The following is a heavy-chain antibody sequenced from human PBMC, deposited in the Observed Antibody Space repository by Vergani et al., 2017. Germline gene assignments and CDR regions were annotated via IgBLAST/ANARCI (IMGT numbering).Heavy chain of an antibody. V-gene: IGHV3-33*01. CDR1: GFTFSSYG. Sequence: QVQLVESGGGVVQPGRSLRLSCAASGFTFSSYGMHWVRQAPGKGLEWVAVIWYDGSNKYYADSVKGRFTISRDNSKNTLYLQMNRLRAEDTAVYYCARGPLTAIGLGAFDIWGQGTMVTVSS. J-gene: IGHJ3*02. CDR3: ARGPLTAIGLGAFDI. D-gene: IGHD5-18*01. CDR2: IWYDGSNK.